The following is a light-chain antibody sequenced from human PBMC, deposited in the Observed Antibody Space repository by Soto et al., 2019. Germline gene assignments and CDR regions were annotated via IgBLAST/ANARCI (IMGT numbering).Light chain of an antibody. J-gene: IGLJ2*01. CDR1: SSNIGAGYD. V-gene: IGLV1-40*01. CDR3: QSYDSSLSGVV. CDR2: GNS. Sequence: QAVVTQPPSVSGAPGQRVTISCTGSSSNIGAGYDVHWYQQLPGTAPKLLIYGNSNRPSGVPDRFSGSKSGTSASLAITGLQAEDEADYYCQSYDSSLSGVVFGVGTKVTVL.